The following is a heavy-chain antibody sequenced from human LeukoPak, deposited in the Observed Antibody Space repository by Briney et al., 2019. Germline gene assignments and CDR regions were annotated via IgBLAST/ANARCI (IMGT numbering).Heavy chain of an antibody. CDR2: IKSNSHGGTA. Sequence: GGSLRLSCAASGFTFNGYAMSWVRQSPGKGLEWVGRIKSNSHGGTADYAAPVNGRFILSRDDSKNTLDLQMNSLKTEDTAVYYCSTLFGVVLGDQPDHWGQGTLVTVSS. D-gene: IGHD3-3*01. J-gene: IGHJ4*02. CDR1: GFTFNGYA. V-gene: IGHV3-15*01. CDR3: STLFGVVLGDQPDH.